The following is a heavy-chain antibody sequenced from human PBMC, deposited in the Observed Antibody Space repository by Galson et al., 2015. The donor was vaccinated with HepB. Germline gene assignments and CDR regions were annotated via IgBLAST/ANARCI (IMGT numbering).Heavy chain of an antibody. CDR1: GYTFINYY. J-gene: IGHJ3*02. CDR2: INRSVGTT. V-gene: IGHV1-46*01. Sequence: SVKVSCKASGYTFINYYMHWVRQAPGQGLEWMGVINRSVGTTNYAQKFQGRVTMTRDTSTNTVYMDLSSLRFDDTAVYYCARGEHAFDIWGQGTMVTVSS. CDR3: ARGEHAFDI.